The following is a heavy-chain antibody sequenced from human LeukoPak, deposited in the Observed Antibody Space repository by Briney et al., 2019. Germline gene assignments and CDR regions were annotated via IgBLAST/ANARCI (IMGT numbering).Heavy chain of an antibody. Sequence: SETLSLTSTVSGYSISSGYYWGWIRPPPGKGLEWIGSIYYSGSTYYNPSLKSRVTISVDTSKNHFSLKLSSVTAADTAVYYCGGAFYYYYMDVWGKGTTVTVSS. CDR1: GYSISSGYY. CDR3: GGAFYYYYMDV. CDR2: IYYSGST. J-gene: IGHJ6*03. V-gene: IGHV4-38-2*02.